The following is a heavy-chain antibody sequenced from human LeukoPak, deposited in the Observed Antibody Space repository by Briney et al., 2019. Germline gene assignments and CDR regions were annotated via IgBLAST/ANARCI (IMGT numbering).Heavy chain of an antibody. CDR2: IYTSGST. D-gene: IGHD1-26*01. Sequence: SETLSLTCTVSGGSISSGSYYWSWIRQPAGKGLEWIGRIYTSGSTNYNPSLKSRVTISVDTSKNQFSLKLSSVTAADTAVYYWARGGGETWELSTRTFDYWGQGTLVTVSS. J-gene: IGHJ4*02. CDR3: ARGGGETWELSTRTFDY. CDR1: GGSISSGSYY. V-gene: IGHV4-61*02.